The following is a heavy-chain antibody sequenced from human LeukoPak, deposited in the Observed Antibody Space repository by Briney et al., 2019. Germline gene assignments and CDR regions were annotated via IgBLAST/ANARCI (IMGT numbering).Heavy chain of an antibody. Sequence: ASVKVSCKAPGYTFTGHYMHWVRQAPGQGLEWMGWINPDSGGTDYAQKFQGRVTMTRDTSITTAYMELSRLTSDDTAVYFCARDPRIKAAGDDNWFDPWGQGTLVSVSS. D-gene: IGHD6-13*01. J-gene: IGHJ5*02. V-gene: IGHV1-2*02. CDR3: ARDPRIKAAGDDNWFDP. CDR2: INPDSGGT. CDR1: GYTFTGHY.